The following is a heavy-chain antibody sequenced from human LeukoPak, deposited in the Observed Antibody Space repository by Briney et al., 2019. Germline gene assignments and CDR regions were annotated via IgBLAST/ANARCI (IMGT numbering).Heavy chain of an antibody. D-gene: IGHD1-14*01. CDR2: MAYDGGNE. CDR3: ARDHNADYFDY. CDR1: GFTFSNYA. J-gene: IGHJ4*02. Sequence: GKSLRLSCAASGFTFSNYAMHWVRQPPGKGLGWVAIMAYDGGNEYYADSVKGRFTISRDNSKNMLYLQMNSLRAEDTAVYYCARDHNADYFDYWGQGTLVTVS. V-gene: IGHV3-30-3*01.